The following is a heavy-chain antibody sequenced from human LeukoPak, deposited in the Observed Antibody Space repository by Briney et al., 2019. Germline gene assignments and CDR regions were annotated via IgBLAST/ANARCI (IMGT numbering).Heavy chain of an antibody. J-gene: IGHJ4*02. CDR3: AKFSSGWYEDY. CDR2: ISAGGST. Sequence: GGSLRLSCAASEFTFSSYAMDWVRQAPGKGLEWVSTISAGGSTYSADSVKGRFTISRDNSKNTLYLEMSSLRAEDTAIYYCAKFSSGWYEDYWGQGTLVTVSS. D-gene: IGHD6-19*01. V-gene: IGHV3-23*01. CDR1: EFTFSSYA.